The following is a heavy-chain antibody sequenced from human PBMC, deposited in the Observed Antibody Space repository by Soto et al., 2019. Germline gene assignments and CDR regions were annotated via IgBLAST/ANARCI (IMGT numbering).Heavy chain of an antibody. CDR2: LSPNGENQ. J-gene: IGHJ4*02. D-gene: IGHD3-22*01. V-gene: IGHV3-30*04. CDR1: AFSFNKYA. CDR3: ATGAAFYYDTSRF. Sequence: GPLRLSCSDTAFSFNKYALHWIRQAPGEGLEWVAVLSPNGENQYYRDSVRGRFTISRDTSKSTLYLQMTSLRPEDTAVYYCATGAAFYYDTSRFWGQGTLVTVYS.